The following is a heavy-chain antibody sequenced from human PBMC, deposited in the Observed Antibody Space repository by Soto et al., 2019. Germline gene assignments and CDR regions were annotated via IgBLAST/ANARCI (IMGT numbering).Heavy chain of an antibody. V-gene: IGHV4-34*01. D-gene: IGHD2-2*01. Sequence: WIWIRQTPGKGLEWIGEINHSGSTNYKPSLKSRISMSADTSKKQFSLNLTSVTAADTAVYYCARGECSSNYCFTRWALDIWGQGTVVTVSS. CDR3: ARGECSSNYCFTRWALDI. J-gene: IGHJ3*02. CDR2: INHSGST.